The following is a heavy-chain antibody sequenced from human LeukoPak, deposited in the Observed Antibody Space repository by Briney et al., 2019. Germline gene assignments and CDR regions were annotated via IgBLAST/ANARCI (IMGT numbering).Heavy chain of an antibody. CDR2: IWYDGSNK. CDR1: GFTFSSYG. CDR3: ARTGDYSNLFDY. V-gene: IGHV3-30*19. Sequence: GSLRLSCAASGFTFSSYGMHWVRQAPGKGLEWVAVIWYDGSNKYYADSVKGRFTISRDNSKNTLYLQMNSLRAEDTAVYYCARTGDYSNLFDYWGQGTLVTVSS. D-gene: IGHD4-11*01. J-gene: IGHJ4*02.